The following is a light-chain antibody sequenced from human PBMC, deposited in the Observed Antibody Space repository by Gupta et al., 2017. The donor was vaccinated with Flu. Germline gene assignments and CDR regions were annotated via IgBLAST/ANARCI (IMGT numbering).Light chain of an antibody. J-gene: IGKJ1*01. CDR1: QSVSNW. V-gene: IGKV1-5*03. CDR3: QQYDSYPWT. CDR2: EAS. Sequence: DIQMTQSPSTLSASVGDKVAITCRATQSVSNWLVWYQQRPGKAPTVLIYEASTLEKGVPSRFSGSGSGTDFTLTITSLQPEDSATYYCQQYDSYPWTFGQGTKVEIK.